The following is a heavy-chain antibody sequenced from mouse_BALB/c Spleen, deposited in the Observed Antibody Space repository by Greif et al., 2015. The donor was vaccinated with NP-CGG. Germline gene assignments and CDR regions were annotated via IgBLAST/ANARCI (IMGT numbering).Heavy chain of an antibody. V-gene: IGHV1-80*01. Sequence: VQLQESGAELVRPGSSVKISCKASGYAFSSYWMNWVKQRPGQGLEWIGQIYPGDGDTNYNGKSKGKATLTADKSSSTAYMQLSSLTSEDSAVYFCARWGGLDHWGQGTTLTVSS. CDR1: GYAFSSYW. CDR3: ARWGGLDH. D-gene: IGHD1-1*02. J-gene: IGHJ2*01. CDR2: IYPGDGDT.